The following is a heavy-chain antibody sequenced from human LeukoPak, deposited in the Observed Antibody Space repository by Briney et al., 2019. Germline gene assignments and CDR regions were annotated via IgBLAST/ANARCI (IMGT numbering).Heavy chain of an antibody. J-gene: IGHJ4*02. CDR1: GFTFSSYD. Sequence: GGSLRLPCAASGFTFSSYDMHWVRQAPGKGLEWVAFIRYDGSNKYNVDSVKGRFTISRDNSKNTLYLQMNSLRAEDTAVYYCALISSGYCRYWGQGTLVTVSS. V-gene: IGHV3-30*02. CDR3: ALISSGYCRY. D-gene: IGHD3-22*01. CDR2: IRYDGSNK.